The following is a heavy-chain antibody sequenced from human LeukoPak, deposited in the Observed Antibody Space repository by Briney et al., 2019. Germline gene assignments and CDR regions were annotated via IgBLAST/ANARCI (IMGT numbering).Heavy chain of an antibody. D-gene: IGHD3-10*01. J-gene: IGHJ4*02. CDR1: GFTVSSNY. CDR3: ARDYAANYYGSGSPSFDY. Sequence: GGSLRLSCAASGFTVSSNYMSWVRQAPGKGLEWVSVIYSGGSTYYADSVKGRFTISRDNSKNTLYLQMNSLRAEDTAVYYCARDYAANYYGSGSPSFDYWGQGTPVTVSS. CDR2: IYSGGST. V-gene: IGHV3-53*01.